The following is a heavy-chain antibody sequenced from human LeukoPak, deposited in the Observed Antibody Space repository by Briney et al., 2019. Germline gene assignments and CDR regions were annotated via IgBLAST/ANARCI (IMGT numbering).Heavy chain of an antibody. CDR2: IYYSGST. Sequence: PSETLSLTCTVSGGSISSYYWSWIRQPPGKGLEWIGYIYYSGSTNYNPSLKSRVTISVDTSKNQFSLKLSSVTAADTAVYYCARLINTVVTSAMDVWGQGTTVTVSS. CDR1: GGSISSYY. CDR3: ARLINTVVTSAMDV. D-gene: IGHD4-23*01. J-gene: IGHJ6*02. V-gene: IGHV4-59*08.